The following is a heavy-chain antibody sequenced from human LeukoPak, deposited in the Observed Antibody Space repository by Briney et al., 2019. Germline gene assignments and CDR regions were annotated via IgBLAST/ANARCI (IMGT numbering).Heavy chain of an antibody. V-gene: IGHV3-7*04. CDR1: GFHFKISR. CDR2: IKEDGSGK. CDR3: AKDDDGYY. J-gene: IGHJ4*02. D-gene: IGHD3-3*01. Sequence: GGSLRLLCAASGFHFKISRKLWLPQTPEKGLEWVANIKEDGSGKYYVDPVKGRFTISRDNAKNSLYLQMNSLRAEDTAVYYCAKDDDGYYWGQGILVTVSS.